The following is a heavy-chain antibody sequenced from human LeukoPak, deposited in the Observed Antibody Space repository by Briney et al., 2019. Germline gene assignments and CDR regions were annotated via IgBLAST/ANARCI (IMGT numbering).Heavy chain of an antibody. D-gene: IGHD1-26*01. CDR2: IYYSGST. Sequence: KTSETLSLTCTVSGGSISSYYWSWIRQPPGKGLEWIGYIYYSGSTNYNPSLKSRVTISVDTSKNQFSLKLSSVTAADTAVYYCARADASGSYLWATNYGMDVWGQGTTVTVSS. CDR1: GGSISSYY. CDR3: ARADASGSYLWATNYGMDV. J-gene: IGHJ6*02. V-gene: IGHV4-59*01.